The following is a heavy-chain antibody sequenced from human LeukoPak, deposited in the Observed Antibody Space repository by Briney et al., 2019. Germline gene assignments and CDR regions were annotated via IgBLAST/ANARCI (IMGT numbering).Heavy chain of an antibody. CDR3: ARGRFDEWLRAVLDY. J-gene: IGHJ4*02. CDR1: GFTFSSYW. V-gene: IGHV3-74*01. D-gene: IGHD5-12*01. CDR2: INSDGSST. Sequence: PGGSLRLSCAASGFTFSSYWMHWVRQAPGKGLVWVSRINSDGSSTSYADSVKGRFTISRDNAKNTLYVQMNSLRAEDTAVYYCARGRFDEWLRAVLDYWGQGTLVTVSS.